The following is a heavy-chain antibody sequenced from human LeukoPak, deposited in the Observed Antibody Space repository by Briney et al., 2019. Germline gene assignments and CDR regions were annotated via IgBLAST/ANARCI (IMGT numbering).Heavy chain of an antibody. Sequence: ASLTLSCKTSGYPFTSYYLTWVRQAPGQGLEWLGWITPYLGSSNSANKIKRRVVMTTDTSTTTAYMQLSSLRSDHTAIYYCAASGVRSPKKMDFSGQGTLVAASS. V-gene: IGHV1-18*01. CDR2: ITPYLGSS. CDR3: AASGVRSPKKMDF. CDR1: GYPFTSYY. D-gene: IGHD1-26*01. J-gene: IGHJ4*02.